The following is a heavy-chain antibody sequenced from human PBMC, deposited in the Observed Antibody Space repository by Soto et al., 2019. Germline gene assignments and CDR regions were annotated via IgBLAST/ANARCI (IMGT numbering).Heavy chain of an antibody. J-gene: IGHJ4*02. CDR3: ARGLWGTTGRGVDF. CDR2: ICGNGDSI. V-gene: IGHV3-48*02. Sequence: SLRLSCAASVFTFSTYGMNWVRQAPGRGLEWVSYICGNGDSIYYADSVKGRFIISRDNANNSLHLQMNSLRYEGTAVYYCARGLWGTTGRGVDFWRQGTLVTV. D-gene: IGHD1-1*01. CDR1: VFTFSTYG.